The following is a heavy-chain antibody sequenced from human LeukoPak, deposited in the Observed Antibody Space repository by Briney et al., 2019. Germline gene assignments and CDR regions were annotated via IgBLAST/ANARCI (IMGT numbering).Heavy chain of an antibody. Sequence: GGSLRLSCAASGFTFSSYGMHWVRQAPGKGLEWVAFIRYDGSNKYYADSVKGRFTISRDNSKNTLYLQMNSLRAEDTAVYYYAKGLVKFRVPAAIGNWFDPWGQGTLVTVSS. D-gene: IGHD2-2*01. CDR3: AKGLVKFRVPAAIGNWFDP. CDR2: IRYDGSNK. CDR1: GFTFSSYG. J-gene: IGHJ5*02. V-gene: IGHV3-30*02.